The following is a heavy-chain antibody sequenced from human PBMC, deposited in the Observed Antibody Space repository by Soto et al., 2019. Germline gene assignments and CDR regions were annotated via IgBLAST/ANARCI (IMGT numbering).Heavy chain of an antibody. CDR3: ARQDWNYNWFDP. CDR1: GYIFISYG. D-gene: IGHD1-7*01. J-gene: IGHJ5*02. CDR2: ISAHNGNT. V-gene: IGHV1-18*01. Sequence: QVQLVQSGAEVKKPGASVKVSCKASGYIFISYGISWVRQAPGQGLEWMGWISAHNGNTNYAQTLQGRATMTTDTSTSTAYMEVRSLRSDDTAVYYCARQDWNYNWFDPWGQGTLVTVSS.